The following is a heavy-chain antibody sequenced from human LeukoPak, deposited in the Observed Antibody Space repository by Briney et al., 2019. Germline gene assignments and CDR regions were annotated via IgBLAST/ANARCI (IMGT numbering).Heavy chain of an antibody. CDR3: ARGATGTTFDY. CDR2: INWNGGST. Sequence: GGSLRLSCAASGFNFYDYGMSWVRQGPGKGLEWVCGINWNGGSTVYVDSVKGRFTISRDNAKNSLYLQMNSLRAEDTALYYCARGATGTTFDYWGQGTLVTVSS. CDR1: GFNFYDYG. J-gene: IGHJ4*02. V-gene: IGHV3-20*04. D-gene: IGHD1-1*01.